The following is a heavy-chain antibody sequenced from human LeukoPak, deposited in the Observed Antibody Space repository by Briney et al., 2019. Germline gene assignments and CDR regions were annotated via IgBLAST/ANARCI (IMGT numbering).Heavy chain of an antibody. D-gene: IGHD1-26*01. Sequence: PGGSLRLSCAASGFTFSSYGMHWVRQAPGKGLEWVAVISYDGSNKYYADSVKGRFTISRDNSKNTLYLQMNSLRAEDKAVYYCANQALGATLLGAYFQHWGQGTLVTVSS. CDR2: ISYDGSNK. V-gene: IGHV3-30*18. CDR1: GFTFSSYG. CDR3: ANQALGATLLGAYFQH. J-gene: IGHJ1*01.